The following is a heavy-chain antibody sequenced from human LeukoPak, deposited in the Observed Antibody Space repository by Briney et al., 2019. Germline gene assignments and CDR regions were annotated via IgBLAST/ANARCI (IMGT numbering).Heavy chain of an antibody. V-gene: IGHV4-61*01. CDR2: IYYSGST. Sequence: SETLSLTCTVSGDSVSSPTYFWGWIRQPPGKGLEWIGYIYYSGSTNYNPSLKSRVTISVDTSKNQFSLKLNSVTAADTAVYYCARRARGHDVFDIWGQGAMVTVSS. CDR3: ARRARGHDVFDI. CDR1: GDSVSSPTYF. J-gene: IGHJ3*02. D-gene: IGHD3-10*01.